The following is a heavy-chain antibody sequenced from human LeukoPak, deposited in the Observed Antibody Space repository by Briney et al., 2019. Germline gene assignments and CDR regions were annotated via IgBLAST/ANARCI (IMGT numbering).Heavy chain of an antibody. CDR3: ARQPGGTAAFDI. CDR1: GGSINNYY. Sequence: PSETLSLTCTVSGGSINNYYWSWIRQPPGKGLEWIGYIYYTGGETNYNPSLKSRLTISVDTSKNQFSLMLTSVTAADTAVYYCARQPGGTAAFDIGAQGTMVTVSS. J-gene: IGHJ3*02. V-gene: IGHV4-59*08. D-gene: IGHD1-14*01. CDR2: IYYTGGET.